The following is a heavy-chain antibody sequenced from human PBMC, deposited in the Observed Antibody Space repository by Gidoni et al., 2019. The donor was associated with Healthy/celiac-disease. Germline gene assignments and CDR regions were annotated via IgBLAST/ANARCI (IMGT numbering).Heavy chain of an antibody. CDR2: MNPNSGNT. V-gene: IGHV1-8*01. CDR3: ARGVWGSGQQWLAPDY. CDR1: GYTFTSYD. J-gene: IGHJ4*02. Sequence: QVQLVQSGAEVTKPGASVKVSCQASGYTFTSYDINWVRQATGQGLEWMGWMNPNSGNTGYAQKFQGRVTMTRNTSISTAYMELSSLRSEDTAVYYCARGVWGSGQQWLAPDYWGQGTLVTVSS. D-gene: IGHD6-19*01.